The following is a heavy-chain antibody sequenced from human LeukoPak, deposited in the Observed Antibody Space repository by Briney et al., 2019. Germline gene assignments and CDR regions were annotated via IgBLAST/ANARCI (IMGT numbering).Heavy chain of an antibody. V-gene: IGHV3-53*01. CDR3: ARDGSYYGFHRD. CDR2: IYSGGST. D-gene: IGHD1-26*01. J-gene: IGHJ4*02. CDR1: GFTFSSYG. Sequence: GGSLRLSCAASGFTFSSYGMHWVRQAPGKGLEWVSVIYSGGSTYYADSVKGRFTISRDNSKNTLYLQMNSLRAEDTAVYYCARDGSYYGFHRDWGQGTLVTVSS.